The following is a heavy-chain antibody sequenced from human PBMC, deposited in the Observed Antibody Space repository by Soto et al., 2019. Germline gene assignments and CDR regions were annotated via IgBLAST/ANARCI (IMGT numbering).Heavy chain of an antibody. Sequence: QVQLVESGGGVVQPGRSLRLSCAASGFTFSSYAMHWVRQAPGKGLEWVAVISYDGSNKYYADSVKGRFTISRDNSKNTLYLQMNSLRAEDTAVYYCARDIGGPQAYYYYYYGMDVWGQGTTVTVSS. CDR3: ARDIGGPQAYYYYYYGMDV. D-gene: IGHD3-10*01. V-gene: IGHV3-30-3*01. J-gene: IGHJ6*02. CDR2: ISYDGSNK. CDR1: GFTFSSYA.